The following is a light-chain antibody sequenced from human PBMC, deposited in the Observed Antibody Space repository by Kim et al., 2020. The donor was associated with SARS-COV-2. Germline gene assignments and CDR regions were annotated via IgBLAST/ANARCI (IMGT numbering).Light chain of an antibody. Sequence: SPGDRPPLSCGASHTIICNYLAWYQHNPGLAPSLLISGASIRATGIPYRLSGIGSGTDFPLISSRLEPEDFALYYCQQYSHSPLTIGGVTKV. CDR1: HTIICNY. CDR3: QQYSHSPLT. J-gene: IGKJ4*01. V-gene: IGKV3D-20*01. CDR2: GAS.